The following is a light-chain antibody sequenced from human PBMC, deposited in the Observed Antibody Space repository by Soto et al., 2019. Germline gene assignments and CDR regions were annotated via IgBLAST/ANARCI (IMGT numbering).Light chain of an antibody. V-gene: IGKV3-15*01. J-gene: IGKJ1*01. CDR1: QSVSSY. CDR2: GAF. Sequence: EIVLTQSPGTLSLSPVERATLSCRASQSVSSYLAWYQQKPGQAPRLLIYGAFTRATGIPARFSGTGSGTEFTLTISSLQSEDFALYYCQQYNDWPLTFGQGTKVDIK. CDR3: QQYNDWPLT.